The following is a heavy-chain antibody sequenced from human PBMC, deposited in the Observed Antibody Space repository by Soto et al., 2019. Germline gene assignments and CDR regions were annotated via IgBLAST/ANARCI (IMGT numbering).Heavy chain of an antibody. CDR1: GFTFSSYA. CDR2: ISGSGGST. J-gene: IGHJ4*02. CDR3: AKDQITMIVVAIMALDY. D-gene: IGHD3-22*01. Sequence: AGGSLRLSCAASGFTFSSYAMSWVRQAPGKGLEWVSAISGSGGSTYYADSVKGRFTISRDNSKNTLYLQMSSLRAEDTAVYYCAKDQITMIVVAIMALDYWGQGTLVTVS. V-gene: IGHV3-23*01.